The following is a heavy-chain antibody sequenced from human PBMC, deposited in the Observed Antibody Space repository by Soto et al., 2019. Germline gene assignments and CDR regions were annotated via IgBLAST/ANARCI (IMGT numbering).Heavy chain of an antibody. Sequence: SETLSLTCTVSGGSTSSYYWILIWQPAGKGLEWIGRIYTSGSTNYNPSLKSRVTMSVDTSKNQFSLKLSSVTAADTAVYYCARSKGFMKFDPWGQGTLVTVSS. V-gene: IGHV4-4*07. CDR1: GGSTSSYY. D-gene: IGHD3-16*01. CDR3: ARSKGFMKFDP. CDR2: IYTSGST. J-gene: IGHJ5*02.